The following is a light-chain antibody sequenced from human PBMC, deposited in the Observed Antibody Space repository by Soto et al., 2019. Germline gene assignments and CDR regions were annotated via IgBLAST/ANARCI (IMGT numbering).Light chain of an antibody. CDR2: EAS. CDR3: QQYDNLLFT. J-gene: IGKJ3*01. V-gene: IGKV1-33*01. CDR1: QNISNY. Sequence: DIPMTQSPSSLSASVGDRVTITCQASQNISNYLNWYQQKPGKAPKLLIYEASNLETGVPSRFSGSGSGTDFTFTISSLQPEDIATYYCQQYDNLLFTFGPWDQSGYQT.